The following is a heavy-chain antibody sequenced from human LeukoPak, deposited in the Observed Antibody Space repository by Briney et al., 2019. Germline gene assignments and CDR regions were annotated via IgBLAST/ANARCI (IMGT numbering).Heavy chain of an antibody. D-gene: IGHD2-15*01. CDR2: INPNSGGT. Sequence: ASVKVSCKASGYTFTGYYMHWVRQAPGQGLEWMGWINPNSGGTNYAQKFQGRVTMTRDTSISTAYMELSRLRSDDTAVYYCARDPRSYCSGGSCYSGWNLYYYYYMDVWGKGTTVTISS. CDR3: ARDPRSYCSGGSCYSGWNLYYYYYMDV. J-gene: IGHJ6*03. V-gene: IGHV1-2*02. CDR1: GYTFTGYY.